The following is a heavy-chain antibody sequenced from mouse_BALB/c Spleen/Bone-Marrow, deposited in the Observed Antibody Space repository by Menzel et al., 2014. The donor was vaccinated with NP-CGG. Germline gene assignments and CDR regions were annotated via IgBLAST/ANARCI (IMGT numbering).Heavy chain of an antibody. J-gene: IGHJ1*01. V-gene: IGHV5-15*02. CDR1: GFIFSDYG. CDR3: ARDQVYYYGSSYGYFDV. D-gene: IGHD1-1*01. CDR2: ISNLAYSI. Sequence: EVKLVESGGGLVQPGGSRKLSCAASGFIFSDYGMAWVRQAPGKGPEWVAFISNLAYSIYYADTVTGRFTISRENAKSTLCLEMSSLRSEDTAMYYCARDQVYYYGSSYGYFDVWGAGTTVTVSS.